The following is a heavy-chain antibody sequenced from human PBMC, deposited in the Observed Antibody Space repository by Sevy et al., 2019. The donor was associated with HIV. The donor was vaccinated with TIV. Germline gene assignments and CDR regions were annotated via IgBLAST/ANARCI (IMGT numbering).Heavy chain of an antibody. CDR2: ISGRGGST. J-gene: IGHJ5*02. Sequence: SGSLRLSCAASGFTFSSYAMSWVRQAPGKGLERVSAISGRGGSTYYADSVKGRFTISRDNSKNTLYLQMNSLRAEDTAVYYCAKYRGVWFGGINWFDPWGQGTLVSVSS. V-gene: IGHV3-23*01. CDR1: GFTFSSYA. CDR3: AKYRGVWFGGINWFDP. D-gene: IGHD3-10*01.